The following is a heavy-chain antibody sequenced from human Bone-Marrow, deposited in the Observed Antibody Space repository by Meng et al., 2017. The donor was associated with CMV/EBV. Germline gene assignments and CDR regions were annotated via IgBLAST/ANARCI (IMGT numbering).Heavy chain of an antibody. Sequence: GESLKISCAASGFTFSSYSMNWVRQAPGKGLEWVSYISSSSSTIYYADSVKGRFTISRDNAKNSLYLQMNSLRAEDTAVYYCARDLPGYDFWSGYFSYYYYYGMDVWGQGTTVTVSS. CDR3: ARDLPGYDFWSGYFSYYYYYGMDV. D-gene: IGHD3-3*01. CDR1: GFTFSSYS. CDR2: ISSSSSTI. V-gene: IGHV3-48*04. J-gene: IGHJ6*02.